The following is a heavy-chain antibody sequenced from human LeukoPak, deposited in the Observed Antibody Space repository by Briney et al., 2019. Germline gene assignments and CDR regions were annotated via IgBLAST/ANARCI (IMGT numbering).Heavy chain of an antibody. V-gene: IGHV5-51*01. CDR3: ARTYYYDSSGYYSYYFDY. CDR1: GYSFTSYW. D-gene: IGHD3-22*01. CDR2: IYPGDSDT. J-gene: IGHJ4*02. Sequence: GESLKISCKGSGYSFTSYWIGWVRQMPGKGLEWMGTIYPGDSDTRYSPSFQGQVTISADKSISTAYLQWSSLKASDTAMYYCARTYYYDSSGYYSYYFDYWGQGTLVTVSS.